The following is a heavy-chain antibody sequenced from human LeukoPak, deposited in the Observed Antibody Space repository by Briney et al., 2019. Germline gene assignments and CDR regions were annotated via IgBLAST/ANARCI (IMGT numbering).Heavy chain of an antibody. V-gene: IGHV3-23*01. J-gene: IGHJ4*02. Sequence: GGSLRLSCAVSGITLSNYGMSWVRQTPGKGLEWVAGISDSGGRTNYADSVKGRFTISRDNPKNTLYLQMNSLRVEDTAVYFCAKRGVVIRVILVGFHKEAYYFDSWGQGALVTVSS. CDR3: AKRGVVIRVILVGFHKEAYYFDS. CDR2: ISDSGGRT. D-gene: IGHD3-22*01. CDR1: GITLSNYG.